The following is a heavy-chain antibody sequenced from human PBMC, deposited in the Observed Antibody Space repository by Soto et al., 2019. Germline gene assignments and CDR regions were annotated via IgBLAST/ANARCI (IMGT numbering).Heavy chain of an antibody. CDR2: IKQDGSEK. CDR3: AREVAGTHGLYYYYYYGMDV. Sequence: GGSLRLSCAASGFTFSSYWMSWVRQAPGKGLEWVANIKQDGSEKYYVDSVKDRFTISRDNAKSSLYLQMNSLRAEDTAVYYCAREVAGTHGLYYYYYYGMDVWGQGTTVTVSS. V-gene: IGHV3-7*03. J-gene: IGHJ6*02. D-gene: IGHD6-19*01. CDR1: GFTFSSYW.